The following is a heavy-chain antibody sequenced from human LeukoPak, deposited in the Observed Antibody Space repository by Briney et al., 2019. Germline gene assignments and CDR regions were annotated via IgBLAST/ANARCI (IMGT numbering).Heavy chain of an antibody. J-gene: IGHJ4*02. CDR2: ISYDGSNK. CDR3: AKSDVVVAAYFDY. D-gene: IGHD2-15*01. Sequence: PGRSLRLSCAASGFTFSSYGMHWVRQAPGKGLEWVAVISYDGSNKYYADSVKGRFTISRDNSKNTLHLQMNSLRAEDTAVYYCAKSDVVVAAYFDYWGQGTLVTVSS. V-gene: IGHV3-30*18. CDR1: GFTFSSYG.